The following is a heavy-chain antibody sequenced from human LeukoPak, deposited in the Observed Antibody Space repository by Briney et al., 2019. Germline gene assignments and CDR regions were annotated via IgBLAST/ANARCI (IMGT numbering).Heavy chain of an antibody. CDR1: GGSISSYY. J-gene: IGHJ4*02. D-gene: IGHD3-22*01. Sequence: MSSETLSLTCTVSGGSISSYYWSWIRQPPGKGLEWIGYIYYSGSTNYNPSLKSRVTISVDTSKNQFSLKLSSVTAADTAVYYCARYRVNYYDSSGFDYWGQGTLVTVSS. CDR3: ARYRVNYYDSSGFDY. CDR2: IYYSGST. V-gene: IGHV4-59*08.